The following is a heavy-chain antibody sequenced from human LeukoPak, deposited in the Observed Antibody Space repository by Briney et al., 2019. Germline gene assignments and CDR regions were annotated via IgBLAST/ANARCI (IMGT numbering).Heavy chain of an antibody. V-gene: IGHV4-34*01. D-gene: IGHD3-16*02. CDR2: INHSGST. CDR1: GRSLSGYY. CDR3: ARGPPRLWGSYRRFFDY. J-gene: IGHJ4*02. Sequence: SETLSLTCAVYGRSLSGYYWSWIRQPPGKGLEWIREINHSGSTNYNPSLKSRVTISVDTSKNQFSLKLSSVTAADTAVYYCARGPPRLWGSYRRFFDYWGQGTLVTVSS.